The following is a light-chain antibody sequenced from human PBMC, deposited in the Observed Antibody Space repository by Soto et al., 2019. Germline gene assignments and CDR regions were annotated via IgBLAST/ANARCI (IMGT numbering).Light chain of an antibody. CDR2: DAS. J-gene: IGKJ1*01. CDR3: QQYTRSPLT. V-gene: IGKV3-20*01. CDR1: QSISDNY. Sequence: EIVLTQSPGILSLSPGERATLSCRASQSISDNYLAWYQQKPGQAPRLVIYDASSRATGIPDRFSGSGSGTDFTLTISRLEPEDFAVYYCQQYTRSPLTFGQGTKVDIK.